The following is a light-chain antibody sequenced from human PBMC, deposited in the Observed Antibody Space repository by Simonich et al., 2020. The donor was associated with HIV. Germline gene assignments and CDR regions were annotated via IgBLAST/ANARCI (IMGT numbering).Light chain of an antibody. Sequence: DIVMTQSPDSLALSLGERATINCKSGQSVLYSSNNKNYFTWYQQKPGQPPKLLIYLATTLETGVPDRFSGSGSGKDFTLTLRSLQAEDVALYYCQQYYDTPYTFGQGTKLEIK. CDR1: QSVLYSSNNKNY. CDR3: QQYYDTPYT. J-gene: IGKJ2*01. V-gene: IGKV4-1*01. CDR2: LAT.